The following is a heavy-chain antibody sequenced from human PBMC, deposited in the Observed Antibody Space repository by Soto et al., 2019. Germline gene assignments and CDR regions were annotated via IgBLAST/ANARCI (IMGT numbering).Heavy chain of an antibody. J-gene: IGHJ5*02. D-gene: IGHD2-21*01. CDR2: IYVTGAV. CDR1: GAAPNSGNYY. V-gene: IGHV4-31*03. CDR3: ARLRIATNNYKWFDP. Sequence: SETLSLTCSVSGAAPNSGNYYWSWIRQVPGKGLEWIGHIYVTGAVDYNPSLRDRITISQDTSERQFSLNLRLVTAADTAVYYCARLRIATNNYKWFDPWGQGXLVTVSS.